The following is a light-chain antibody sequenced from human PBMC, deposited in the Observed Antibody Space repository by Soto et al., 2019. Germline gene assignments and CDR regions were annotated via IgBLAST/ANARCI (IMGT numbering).Light chain of an antibody. CDR1: SSDVGGYNY. J-gene: IGLJ2*01. V-gene: IGLV2-8*01. CDR2: EVS. Sequence: QSVLTQPPSASGSPGQSVTISCTGTSSDVGGYNYVSWYQQHPGKAPKLMIYEVSKRPSGVPDRFSGSKSGNTASLTVYGLQAEDEADYYCSSYAGSNNFGVVFGGGTKLTVL. CDR3: SSYAGSNNFGVV.